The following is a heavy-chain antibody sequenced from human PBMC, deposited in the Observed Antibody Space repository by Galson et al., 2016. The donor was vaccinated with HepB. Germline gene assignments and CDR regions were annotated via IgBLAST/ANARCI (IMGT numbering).Heavy chain of an antibody. CDR2: IYWDDDK. V-gene: IGHV2-5*02. J-gene: IGHJ5*02. Sequence: PALVKPTQTLTLTCTFSGFSLDTTGVGVTWIRQPPGKALEWLALIYWDDDKRFRPSLKSRLSITKDSSKNEVVLTLANVDPVDTATYYCAQKHLDGLGSYKTWGQGTLVTVSS. CDR1: GFSLDTTGVG. D-gene: IGHD3-10*01. CDR3: AQKHLDGLGSYKT.